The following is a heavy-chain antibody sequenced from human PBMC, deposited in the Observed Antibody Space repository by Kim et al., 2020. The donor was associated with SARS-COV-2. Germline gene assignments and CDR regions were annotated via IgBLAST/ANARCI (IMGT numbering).Heavy chain of an antibody. J-gene: IGHJ6*02. CDR3: ARDDFWSAKLGYYYYGMDV. D-gene: IGHD3-3*01. CDR2: IWYDGSNK. V-gene: IGHV3-33*01. Sequence: GGSLRLSCAASGFTFSSYGMHWVRQAPGKGLEWVAVIWYDGSNKYYADSVKGRFTISRDNSKNTLYLQMNSLRAEDTAVYYCARDDFWSAKLGYYYYGMDVWGQGTTVTVSS. CDR1: GFTFSSYG.